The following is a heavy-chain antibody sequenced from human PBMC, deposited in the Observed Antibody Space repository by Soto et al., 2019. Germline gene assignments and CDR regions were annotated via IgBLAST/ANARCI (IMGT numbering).Heavy chain of an antibody. CDR2: IYYSGST. Sequence: PSETLSLTCTVSGGSISSYYWSWIRQPPGKGLEWIGYIYYSGSTNYNPSLKSRVTISVDTSKNQFSLKLSSVTAADTAIYYCAKFYGGNSAHTYTIDPWGQGTLVTVSS. CDR1: GGSISSYY. D-gene: IGHD2-21*02. J-gene: IGHJ5*02. V-gene: IGHV4-59*12. CDR3: AKFYGGNSAHTYTIDP.